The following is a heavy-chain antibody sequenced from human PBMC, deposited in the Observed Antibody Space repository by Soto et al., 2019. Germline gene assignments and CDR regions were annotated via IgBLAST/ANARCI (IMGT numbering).Heavy chain of an antibody. CDR2: ISGYNANT. Sequence: ASVKVSCEASGYTFSSDGITWVRQAPGQGLEWMGWISGYNANTNYAEKFQGRVTMTTDTLKSTVYMELRSLGPDDTAVYYCARMPFGDSGVESFGVAPIHWFDPWGQGTLVTVSS. CDR1: GYTFSSDG. CDR3: ARMPFGDSGVESFGVAPIHWFDP. V-gene: IGHV1-18*01. D-gene: IGHD3-3*01. J-gene: IGHJ5*02.